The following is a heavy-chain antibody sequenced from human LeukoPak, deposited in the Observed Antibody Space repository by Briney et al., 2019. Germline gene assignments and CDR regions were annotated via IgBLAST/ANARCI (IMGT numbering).Heavy chain of an antibody. CDR3: AKDQAGG. CDR1: GFTFSDFG. D-gene: IGHD6-19*01. CDR2: IQYDGAKD. V-gene: IGHV3-30*02. Sequence: SGGSLRLSCTASGFTFSDFGMHWVRQAPGKGLEWVAFIQYDGAKDYYADSVRGRFTVSRDNSKNTMYLQMNGLSADDSALYYCAKDQAGGWGQGTLVTVS. J-gene: IGHJ4*02.